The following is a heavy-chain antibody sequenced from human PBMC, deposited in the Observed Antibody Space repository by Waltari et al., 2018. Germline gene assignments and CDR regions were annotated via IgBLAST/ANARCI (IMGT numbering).Heavy chain of an antibody. Sequence: QVQLQESGPGLVKPSETLSLTCTVSGGPISSYYWTWLRQPPGKGLEWIGYIYYSGSTNYNPSLKSRVTISVDTSKNQFSLKLSSVTAADTAVYYCARGEWQWLQPPTPFDIWGQGTMVTVSS. D-gene: IGHD6-19*01. CDR1: GGPISSYY. CDR2: IYYSGST. V-gene: IGHV4-59*01. J-gene: IGHJ3*02. CDR3: ARGEWQWLQPPTPFDI.